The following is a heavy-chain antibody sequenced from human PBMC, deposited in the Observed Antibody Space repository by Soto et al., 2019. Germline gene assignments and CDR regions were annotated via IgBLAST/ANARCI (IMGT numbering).Heavy chain of an antibody. D-gene: IGHD2-21*01. CDR3: ARVDVVINWFAP. Sequence: SETLSLTCTVSGGSISSYYWSWIRQPPGKGLEWIGYIYYSGSTNYNPSLKSRVTISVDTSKNQFSLKLSSVTAADTAVYYCARVDVVINWFAPWGQGTLVTVSS. V-gene: IGHV4-59*01. J-gene: IGHJ5*02. CDR1: GGSISSYY. CDR2: IYYSGST.